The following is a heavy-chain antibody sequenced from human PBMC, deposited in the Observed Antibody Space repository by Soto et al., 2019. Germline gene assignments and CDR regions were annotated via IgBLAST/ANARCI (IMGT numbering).Heavy chain of an antibody. Sequence: QMQLVESGGGVVQPGRSLRLSCAASGFTFRSYGIHWVRQAPGKGLEWVALIWFDGSKKYYVDSVKGRFAVSRDNSKNTLYLQMHSLGVEDTAVYYCARDRLVPYGYGMDVWGQGTTVTVSS. CDR3: ARDRLVPYGYGMDV. J-gene: IGHJ6*02. CDR2: IWFDGSKK. V-gene: IGHV3-33*01. CDR1: GFTFRSYG. D-gene: IGHD2-2*01.